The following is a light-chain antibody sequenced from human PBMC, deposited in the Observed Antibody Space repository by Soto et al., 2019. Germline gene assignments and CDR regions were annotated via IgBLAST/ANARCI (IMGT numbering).Light chain of an antibody. V-gene: IGKV1-5*03. Sequence: IQMTQSPSTLSASVGDRVSITCRASQSIFSGLAWYQQKPGKAPKLLIYKASSLESGVPSRYSGSGSGTEFTLTISGLQPDDLATYYCQQYNSFPYSFGQGTKLEIK. CDR3: QQYNSFPYS. CDR2: KAS. CDR1: QSIFSG. J-gene: IGKJ2*03.